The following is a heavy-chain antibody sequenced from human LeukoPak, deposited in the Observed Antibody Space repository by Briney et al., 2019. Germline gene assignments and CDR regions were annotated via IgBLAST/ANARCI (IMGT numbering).Heavy chain of an antibody. CDR3: AKDSSGWYTSPFDY. D-gene: IGHD6-19*01. CDR2: ISYDGSNK. Sequence: GGSLRLFCAASGFTFSSYGMHWVRQAPGKGLEWVAVISYDGSNKYYADSVRGRFTISRDNSKNTLYLQMNSLRAEDTAVYYCAKDSSGWYTSPFDYWGQGTLVTVSS. V-gene: IGHV3-30*18. J-gene: IGHJ4*02. CDR1: GFTFSSYG.